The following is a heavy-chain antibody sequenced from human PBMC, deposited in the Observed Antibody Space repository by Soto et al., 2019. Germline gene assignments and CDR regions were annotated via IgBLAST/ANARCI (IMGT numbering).Heavy chain of an antibody. CDR3: ARRPLVRGIIPYYFDS. J-gene: IGHJ4*02. CDR1: GGSINNSSFY. V-gene: IGHV4-39*01. D-gene: IGHD3-10*01. CDR2: IYYSGSA. Sequence: QLQLQESGPGLVKPSETLSLTCTVSGGSINNSSFYWCWVRQPPGKRLEWIGSIYYSGSAYYNPSRKSRITISVDTSKNQFSLNLCSVTAADTAVYFCARRPLVRGIIPYYFDSWGQGTLVTVSS.